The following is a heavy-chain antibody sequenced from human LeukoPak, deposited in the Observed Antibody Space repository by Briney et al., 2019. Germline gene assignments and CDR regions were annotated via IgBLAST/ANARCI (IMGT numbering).Heavy chain of an antibody. J-gene: IGHJ5*02. Sequence: GGSLRLSCAASGFTFSSYSMNWVRQAPGKGLEWVSSISSSSSYIYYADSVKGRFTISRDNAKNSLYLQMNSLRAEDTAVYYCARDSGRVVPAAPEAPGWFDPWGQGTLVTVSS. CDR3: ARDSGRVVPAAPEAPGWFDP. CDR1: GFTFSSYS. V-gene: IGHV3-21*01. CDR2: ISSSSSYI. D-gene: IGHD2-2*01.